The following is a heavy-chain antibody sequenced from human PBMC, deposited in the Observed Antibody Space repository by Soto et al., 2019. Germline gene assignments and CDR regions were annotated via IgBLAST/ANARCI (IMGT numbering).Heavy chain of an antibody. CDR3: ARESTNASLGPADYYYYYGMDV. D-gene: IGHD6-25*01. Sequence: GGSLRLSCAASGFTFSSYAMHWVRQAPGKGLERVAVISYDGSNKYYADSVKGLFTISRDNPKNTLYLQMNSLRAEDTAVYYCARESTNASLGPADYYYYYGMDVWGQGTTVTISS. CDR1: GFTFSSYA. J-gene: IGHJ6*02. V-gene: IGHV3-30-3*01. CDR2: ISYDGSNK.